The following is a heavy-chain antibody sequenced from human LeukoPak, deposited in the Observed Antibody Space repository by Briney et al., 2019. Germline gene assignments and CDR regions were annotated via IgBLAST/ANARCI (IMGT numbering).Heavy chain of an antibody. V-gene: IGHV3-53*01. CDR3: ARDEHHDCGGNSPNGNAFDI. D-gene: IGHD4-23*01. J-gene: IGHJ3*02. Sequence: PGGSLRLSCAASGFTVSSNYMSWVRQAPGKGLEWVSVIYSGGSTYYADSVKGRFTISRDNAKNSLYLQMNSLRAEDTAVYYCARDEHHDCGGNSPNGNAFDIWGQGTMVTVPS. CDR2: IYSGGST. CDR1: GFTVSSNY.